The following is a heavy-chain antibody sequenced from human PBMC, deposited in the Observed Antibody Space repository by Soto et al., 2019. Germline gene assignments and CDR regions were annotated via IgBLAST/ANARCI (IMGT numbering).Heavy chain of an antibody. J-gene: IGHJ5*02. D-gene: IGHD6-19*01. Sequence: QVQLVQSGAEVKMPGASVRISCKASGYTFTAYLIHWVRQAPGQGLEWMGWINAGNGYKEYAQKFKGRINITRNISATTAYLEVTGLTPEDTAIYYCARDRVAVRWFDPWGQGSLVTVSS. CDR2: INAGNGYK. V-gene: IGHV1-3*01. CDR1: GYTFTAYL. CDR3: ARDRVAVRWFDP.